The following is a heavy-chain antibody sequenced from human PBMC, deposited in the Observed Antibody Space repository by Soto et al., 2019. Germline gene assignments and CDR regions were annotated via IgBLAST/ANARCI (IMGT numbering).Heavy chain of an antibody. CDR3: ARLMGTSFDL. Sequence: EVQLVESGGGLVQPGGSLRLSCAASGFTFSDHYMDWVRQAPGKGLEWVGRARNKVSGYTTAYAASVEGRFAISRDDSKNSLYLQMSSLTAEDTAIYFCARLMGTSFDLWGQGTLVTVSS. CDR1: GFTFSDHY. J-gene: IGHJ4*02. CDR2: ARNKVSGYTT. D-gene: IGHD2-8*01. V-gene: IGHV3-72*01.